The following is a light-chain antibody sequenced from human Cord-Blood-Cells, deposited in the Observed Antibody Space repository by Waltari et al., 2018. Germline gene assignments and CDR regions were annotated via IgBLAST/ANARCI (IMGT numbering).Light chain of an antibody. CDR3: QSYDSSNHVV. CDR1: SGSIASNS. CDR2: ADN. Sequence: NFMLTQPHSVSESPGKTVTISCTRSSGSIASNSVQSYQQRPGSSPTTVIYADNQRPSGFPDRFSGSIDRSSNSAALAISGLKTGDEADDYGQSYDSSNHVVFGGGTKLAVL. V-gene: IGLV6-57*01. J-gene: IGLJ2*01.